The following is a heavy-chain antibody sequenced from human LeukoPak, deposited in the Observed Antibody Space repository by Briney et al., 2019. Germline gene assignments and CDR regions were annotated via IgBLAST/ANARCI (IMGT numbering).Heavy chain of an antibody. CDR3: AGGGGDYVWGYFDL. Sequence: ASVKVSCKASGGTFSSYAISWVRQAPGQGLEWMGGIIPIFGTANYAQKFQGRVTITADESTSTAYMGLSSLRSEDTAVYYCAGGGGDYVWGYFDLWGRGTLVTVSS. CDR2: IIPIFGTA. V-gene: IGHV1-69*01. J-gene: IGHJ2*01. D-gene: IGHD3-16*01. CDR1: GGTFSSYA.